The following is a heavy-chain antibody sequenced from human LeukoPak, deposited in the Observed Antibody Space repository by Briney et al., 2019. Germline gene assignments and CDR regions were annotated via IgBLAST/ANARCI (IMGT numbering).Heavy chain of an antibody. D-gene: IGHD1-26*01. Sequence: SETLSLTCTVSGGSISSSSYYWGWIRQPPGKGLEWIGSTYYSGSTYYNPSLKSRVTISVDTSKNQFSLKLSSVTAADTAVYYCARGKWELLGDYWGQGTLVTVSS. CDR1: GGSISSSSYY. CDR3: ARGKWELLGDY. CDR2: TYYSGST. V-gene: IGHV4-39*07. J-gene: IGHJ4*02.